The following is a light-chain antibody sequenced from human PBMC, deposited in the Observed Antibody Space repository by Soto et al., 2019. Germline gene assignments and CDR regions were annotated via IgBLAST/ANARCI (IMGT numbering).Light chain of an antibody. V-gene: IGLV2-14*01. CDR3: SSYTSSSTLVV. CDR2: DVN. Sequence: QSVLTQPASVSGSPGQSITISCTGTSSDVGGYNYVSWYQQQPGKAPKLMIYDVNNRPSGVSNRFSGPKSGNTASLTISGLQAEDEADYYCSSYTSSSTLVVFGGGTKLTVL. J-gene: IGLJ2*01. CDR1: SSDVGGYNY.